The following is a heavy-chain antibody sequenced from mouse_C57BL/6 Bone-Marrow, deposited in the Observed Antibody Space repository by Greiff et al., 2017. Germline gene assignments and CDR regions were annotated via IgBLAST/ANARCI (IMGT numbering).Heavy chain of an antibody. V-gene: IGHV14-4*01. Sequence: EVQLQQSGAELVRPGASVKLSCTASGFNIKDDYMHWVKQRREQGLEWIGWIDPENGDTEYASKFQGKATITADTSSNTAYLQLSSLTSEDTAVYYCTCYGSGAYWGQGTLVTVSA. CDR3: TCYGSGAY. CDR2: IDPENGDT. CDR1: GFNIKDDY. D-gene: IGHD1-1*01. J-gene: IGHJ3*01.